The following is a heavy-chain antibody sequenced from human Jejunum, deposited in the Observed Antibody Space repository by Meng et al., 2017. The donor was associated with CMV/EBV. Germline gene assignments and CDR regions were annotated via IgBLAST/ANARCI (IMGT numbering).Heavy chain of an antibody. D-gene: IGHD5-12*01. CDR2: ISGYNGNT. J-gene: IGHJ4*02. V-gene: IGHV1-18*03. CDR3: ARSGINDYGFFDY. CDR1: GDKFRSYG. Sequence: CKVSGDKFRSYGINCVRQAPGQGLEWMGWISGYNGNTNYAQSLQGRVTMTTDTSTSTAYMELRSLRSDDMAVYYCARSGINDYGFFDYWGQGTLVTVSS.